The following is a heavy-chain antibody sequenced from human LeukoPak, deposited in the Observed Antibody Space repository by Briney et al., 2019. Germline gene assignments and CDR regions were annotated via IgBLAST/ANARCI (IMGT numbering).Heavy chain of an antibody. CDR3: ARDCGAALDQ. V-gene: IGHV3-7*03. D-gene: IGHD2-21*01. CDR1: GLTFSSYW. J-gene: IGHJ4*02. CDR2: IRRDDSVK. Sequence: GGSLRLSCAASGLTFSSYWLAWVGQAPGTGLEWLANIRRDDSVKSYADSVKGRFTISRDNARNSLYLQMNSLSAEDSAVYYCARDCGAALDQGGQGSLVTASS.